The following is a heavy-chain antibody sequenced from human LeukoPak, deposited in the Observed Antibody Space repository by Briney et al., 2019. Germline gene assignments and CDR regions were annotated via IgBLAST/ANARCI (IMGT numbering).Heavy chain of an antibody. Sequence: SQTLSLTCTVSGGSISSGDYYWSWIRQPPGKGLEWIGYIYYSGNTYYNPSLKSRVTISVDTSKNQFSLKLSSVTAADTAVYYCARSGFGDLLGFFDYWGQGTLVTVSS. CDR3: ARSGFGDLLGFFDY. D-gene: IGHD3-10*01. CDR2: IYYSGNT. V-gene: IGHV4-30-4*01. J-gene: IGHJ4*02. CDR1: GGSISSGDYY.